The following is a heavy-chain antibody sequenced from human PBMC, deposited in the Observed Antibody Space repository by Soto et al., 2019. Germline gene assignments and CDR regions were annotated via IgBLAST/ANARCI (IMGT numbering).Heavy chain of an antibody. CDR1: GGTFSSYA. D-gene: IGHD3-16*01. J-gene: IGHJ6*02. CDR3: ARDLPNTFYYYGMDV. Sequence: AASVKVSCKASGGTFSSYAISWVRQAPGQGLEWMGGIIPIFGTANYAQKFQGRVTITADESTSTAYMEPSSRRSEDTAVYYCARDLPNTFYYYGMDVWGQGTTVTVSS. V-gene: IGHV1-69*13. CDR2: IIPIFGTA.